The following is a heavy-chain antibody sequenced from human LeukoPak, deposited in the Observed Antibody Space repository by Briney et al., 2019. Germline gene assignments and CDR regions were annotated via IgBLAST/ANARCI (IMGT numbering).Heavy chain of an antibody. CDR2: ISGSGGST. J-gene: IGHJ4*02. CDR3: AKTDYYDSSGSHYFDY. Sequence: GGSLRLSCAASGFTFSSYAMSWVRQAPGKGLEWVSAISGSGGSTYYADSVKGRFTISRDNSKNTLYLQMNSLRAEDTAVYYCAKTDYYDSSGSHYFDYWGQGTLVTVSS. V-gene: IGHV3-23*01. CDR1: GFTFSSYA. D-gene: IGHD3-22*01.